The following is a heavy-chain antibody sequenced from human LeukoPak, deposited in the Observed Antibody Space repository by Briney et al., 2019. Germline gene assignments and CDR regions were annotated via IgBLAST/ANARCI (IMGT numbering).Heavy chain of an antibody. CDR1: GFTFSAYN. CDR2: ISSSRGTI. Sequence: GGSLRLSCAASGFTFSAYNMNWVRRAPGKGLEWFSYISSSRGTIYYADSVKGRFTISRDNAKNSLYLQMNSLRDEDTAVYYCARDMTFCSGGSCYSLGFDIWGQGTMVTVSS. J-gene: IGHJ3*02. V-gene: IGHV3-48*02. D-gene: IGHD2-15*01. CDR3: ARDMTFCSGGSCYSLGFDI.